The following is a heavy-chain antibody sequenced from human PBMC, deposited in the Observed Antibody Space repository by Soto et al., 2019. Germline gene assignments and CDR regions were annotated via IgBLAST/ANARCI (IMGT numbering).Heavy chain of an antibody. CDR1: GFTFSSYG. CDR3: ARVDVVAAPLDAFDI. J-gene: IGHJ3*02. D-gene: IGHD2-15*01. V-gene: IGHV3-33*01. CDR2: IWYDGSNK. Sequence: GGSLRLSCAASGFTFSSYGMHWVRQAPGKGLEWVAVIWYDGSNKYYADSVKGRFTISRDNSKNTLYLQMNSLRAEDTAVYYCARVDVVAAPLDAFDIWGQGTMVT.